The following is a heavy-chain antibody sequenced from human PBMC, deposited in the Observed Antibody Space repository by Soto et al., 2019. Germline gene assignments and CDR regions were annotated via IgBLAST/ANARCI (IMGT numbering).Heavy chain of an antibody. CDR1: GGTFSSYT. J-gene: IGHJ6*03. Sequence: ASVKVSCKASGGTFSSYTISWVRQAPGQGLEWMGRIIPNSGNTGYAQKFQGRVTMTRNTSISTAYMELSSLRSEDTAVYYCAIEVAPTRWDYYYYYMDVWGKGTTVTVSS. CDR3: AIEVAPTRWDYYYYYMDV. CDR2: IIPNSGNT. D-gene: IGHD1-26*01. V-gene: IGHV1-8*02.